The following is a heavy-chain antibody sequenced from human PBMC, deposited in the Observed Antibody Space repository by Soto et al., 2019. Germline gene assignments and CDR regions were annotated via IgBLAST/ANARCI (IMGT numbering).Heavy chain of an antibody. Sequence: QVQLVQSGAEVKKPAATVKVSCKASGYTFTSYVISWVRQAPGQGREWMGWISAYNGNTNYAQKRQGRVTMTTDRYASTVYIELRSLRSDGPAVYYCASVEPLWEMVRGVIPGRGKRRLCSWGGDGMEVWVQGTTVAV. D-gene: IGHD3-10*01. V-gene: IGHV1-18*01. CDR2: ISAYNGNT. J-gene: IGHJ6*02. CDR3: ASVEPLWEMVRGVIPGRGKRRLCSWGGDGMEV. CDR1: GYTFTSYV.